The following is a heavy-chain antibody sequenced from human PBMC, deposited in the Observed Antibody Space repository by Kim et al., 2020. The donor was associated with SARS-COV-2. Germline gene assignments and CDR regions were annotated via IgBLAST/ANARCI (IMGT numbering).Heavy chain of an antibody. CDR1: GFTFSDYY. J-gene: IGHJ6*02. V-gene: IGHV3-11*05. CDR3: ARDVSLDYYYYYGMDV. CDR2: ISSSISYT. Sequence: GGSLRLSCAASGFTFSDYYMSWIRQAPGKGLEWVSYISSSISYTNYADSVKGRFTISRDNAKNSLYLQMNSLRAEDTAVYYWARDVSLDYYYYYGMDVWGQGTTVTVSS.